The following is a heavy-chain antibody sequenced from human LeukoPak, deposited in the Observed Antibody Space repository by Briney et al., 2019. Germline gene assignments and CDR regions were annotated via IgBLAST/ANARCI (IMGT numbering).Heavy chain of an antibody. Sequence: GGSLRLSCAASGFTFSSYWMHWVRQAPGKGLVRVSHINTDGSSTTYGDSAKGRFTVSRDNAKNTLFLQMNSLRVEDTAVYYCARGTAATAGIDYWGQGTLVTVSS. CDR1: GFTFSSYW. J-gene: IGHJ4*02. CDR3: ARGTAATAGIDY. V-gene: IGHV3-74*01. D-gene: IGHD6-13*01. CDR2: INTDGSST.